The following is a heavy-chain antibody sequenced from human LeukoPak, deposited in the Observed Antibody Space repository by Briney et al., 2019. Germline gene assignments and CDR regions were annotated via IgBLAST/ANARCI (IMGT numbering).Heavy chain of an antibody. CDR2: IYYSGST. CDR1: GGSISSSSYY. Sequence: SETLSLTCTVSGGSISSSSYYWGWIRQPPGKGLEWIGSIYYSGSTYYNPSLKSRVTISVDTSKNQFSLKLNSVTAADTAVYFCARQVVAVAGTGYFDYWGQGTLVTVSS. CDR3: ARQVVAVAGTGYFDY. J-gene: IGHJ4*02. D-gene: IGHD6-19*01. V-gene: IGHV4-39*01.